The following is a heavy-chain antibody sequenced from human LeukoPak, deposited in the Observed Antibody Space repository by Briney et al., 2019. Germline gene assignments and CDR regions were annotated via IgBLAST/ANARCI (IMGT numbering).Heavy chain of an antibody. D-gene: IGHD6-19*01. Sequence: PSGTLSLTCTVSGGYISSYYWSWIRQPAGKGLEWIGHIFSGGNTNYNPSLKGRVTMSEDTSKNQIFLNLTSVTAADTAVYYFARDLKVMAVADGWANNHYYMDVWGKGTTVAVSS. CDR3: ARDLKVMAVADGWANNHYYMDV. J-gene: IGHJ6*03. V-gene: IGHV4-4*07. CDR1: GGYISSYY. CDR2: IFSGGNT.